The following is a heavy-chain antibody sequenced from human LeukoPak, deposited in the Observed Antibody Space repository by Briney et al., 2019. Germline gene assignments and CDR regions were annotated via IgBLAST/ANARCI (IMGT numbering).Heavy chain of an antibody. CDR1: RDSVSSAA. CDR3: ARGGIGYCTSSSCYFDY. CDR2: TYYRSKWYN. J-gene: IGHJ4*02. Sequence: SQTLSLTCAISRDSVSSAAWNWIRQSPSRGLEWLGRTYYRSKWYNDYAVSVKSRITINPDTSKNQFSLQLNSVTPEDTAVYYCARGGIGYCTSSSCYFDYWGQGTLVTVSS. D-gene: IGHD2-2*01. V-gene: IGHV6-1*01.